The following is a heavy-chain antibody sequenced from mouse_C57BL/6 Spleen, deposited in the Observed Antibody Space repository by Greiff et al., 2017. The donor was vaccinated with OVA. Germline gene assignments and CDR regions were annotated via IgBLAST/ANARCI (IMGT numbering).Heavy chain of an antibody. CDR1: GFTFSDYG. Sequence: EVKLMESGGGLVKPGGSLKLSCAASGFTFSDYGMHWVRQAPEKGLEWVAYISSGSSTIYYADTVKGRFTISRDNDKNTLFLQMTSMRSEDTDRDYCARRGGYYVYDAMHYWGQGTSVTVSS. V-gene: IGHV5-17*01. CDR2: ISSGSSTI. CDR3: ARRGGYYVYDAMHY. D-gene: IGHD2-3*01. J-gene: IGHJ4*01.